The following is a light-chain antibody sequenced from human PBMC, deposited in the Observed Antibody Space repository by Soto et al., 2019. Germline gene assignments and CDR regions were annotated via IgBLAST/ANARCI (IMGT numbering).Light chain of an antibody. CDR3: CSYAGTYSYV. CDR2: DVS. V-gene: IGLV2-11*01. Sequence: QSALTQPRSVSGSPGQSATISCTGTSSDVGAYNYVSWYQQHPGKAPKFMIYDVSKRPSGVPDRFSGSKSGNTASLTISGLQAEDEADYYCCSYAGTYSYVFGTGTRSPS. J-gene: IGLJ1*01. CDR1: SSDVGAYNY.